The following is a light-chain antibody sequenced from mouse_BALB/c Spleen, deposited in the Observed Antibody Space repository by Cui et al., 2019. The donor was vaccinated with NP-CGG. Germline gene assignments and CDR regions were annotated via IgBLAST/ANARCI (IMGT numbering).Light chain of an antibody. V-gene: IGLV1*01. CDR2: GTK. Sequence: QAVVTQESALTTSPGETVTLTCRSNTGAVTTSNYANWVQEKPDHLFTGLIGGTKNRAPGVPARFSGSLIGDKAALTFTGAQTEDEAIYFCALWYSNHWVFGGGTKLTVL. CDR3: ALWYSNHWV. J-gene: IGLJ1*01. CDR1: TGAVTTSNY.